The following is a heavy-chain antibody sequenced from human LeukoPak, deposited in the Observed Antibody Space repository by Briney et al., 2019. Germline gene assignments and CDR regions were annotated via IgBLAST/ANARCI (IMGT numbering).Heavy chain of an antibody. CDR1: GFTFSSYG. V-gene: IGHV3-7*05. CDR2: IKEDGSEK. Sequence: ESGGSLRLSCVASGFTFSSYGMHWVRQAPGKGLEWVANIKEDGSEKYYVDSMRGRFTISRDNAKSSLYLQMNSLRAEDTAVYYCARESLYYYDSRIWGQGTMVTVSS. CDR3: ARESLYYYDSRI. D-gene: IGHD3-22*01. J-gene: IGHJ3*02.